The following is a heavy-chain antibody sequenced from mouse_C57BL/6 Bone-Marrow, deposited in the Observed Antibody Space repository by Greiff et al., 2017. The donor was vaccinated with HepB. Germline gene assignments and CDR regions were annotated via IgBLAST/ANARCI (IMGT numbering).Heavy chain of an antibody. CDR1: GFTFSDFY. CDR3: AGDAFYDYGRNWYFDV. J-gene: IGHJ1*03. Sequence: EVKLMESGGGLVQSGRSLRLSCATSGFTFSDFYMEWVRQAPGKGLEWIAASRNKANDYTTEYSASVKGRFIVSRDTSQSILYLQMNALRAEDTAIYYCAGDAFYDYGRNWYFDVWGTGTTVTVSS. V-gene: IGHV7-1*01. CDR2: SRNKANDYTT. D-gene: IGHD2-4*01.